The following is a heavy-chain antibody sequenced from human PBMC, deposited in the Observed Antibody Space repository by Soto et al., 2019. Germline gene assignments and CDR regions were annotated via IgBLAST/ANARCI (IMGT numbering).Heavy chain of an antibody. CDR3: ARDIFPTFPYVDP. J-gene: IGHJ5*02. CDR2: IKQDGSEK. Sequence: GGSLRLSCAAAGFTFSSYWMSWVRQAPGKGLEWVANIKQDGSEKYYVDSVKGRFTISRDNAKNSLYLQMNSLRAEDTAVYYCARDIFPTFPYVDPWGQGTLVTVSS. V-gene: IGHV3-7*03. D-gene: IGHD2-21*01. CDR1: GFTFSSYW.